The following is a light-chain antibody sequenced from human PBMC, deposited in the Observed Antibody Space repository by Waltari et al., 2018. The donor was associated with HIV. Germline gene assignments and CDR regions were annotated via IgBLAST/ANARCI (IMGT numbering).Light chain of an antibody. Sequence: QSVLTQPPSASGTPGQRVTISCSGSSSNIGSNTVNWYQQLPGTAPKLLIYSNTHRPSGVPDGFSGSKSGTSASLAISGLQSEDEADYYCASWDDSLNGRVFGGGTKLTVL. CDR1: SSNIGSNT. J-gene: IGLJ3*02. CDR2: SNT. V-gene: IGLV1-44*01. CDR3: ASWDDSLNGRV.